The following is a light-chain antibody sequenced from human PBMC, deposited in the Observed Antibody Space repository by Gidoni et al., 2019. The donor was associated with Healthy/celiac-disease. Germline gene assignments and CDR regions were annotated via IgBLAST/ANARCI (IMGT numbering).Light chain of an antibody. CDR2: KAS. Sequence: IQITQSPSTLSESVGDRVTITCRASQSISSWLAWYQQKPGKAPKLLIYKASSLESGVPSRLSGSGSGKECTLNISSLQHDDFATYYCQQYNSYEKTFGQGTKVESK. CDR1: QSISSW. V-gene: IGKV1-5*03. J-gene: IGKJ1*01. CDR3: QQYNSYEKT.